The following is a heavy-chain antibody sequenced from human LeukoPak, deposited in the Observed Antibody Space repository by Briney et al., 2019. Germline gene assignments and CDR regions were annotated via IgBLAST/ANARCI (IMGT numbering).Heavy chain of an antibody. CDR3: AREGVLPGSFPDY. V-gene: IGHV1-2*02. D-gene: IGHD7-27*01. Sequence: ASVKVSCKASGYTFTGYYLHWVRQAPGQGLEWMGWINPNSGVTVYAQKFQGRVTMTRDTSISTAYMELSRLRSDDTAVYYCAREGVLPGSFPDYWGQGTLVTVSS. CDR1: GYTFTGYY. J-gene: IGHJ4*02. CDR2: INPNSGVT.